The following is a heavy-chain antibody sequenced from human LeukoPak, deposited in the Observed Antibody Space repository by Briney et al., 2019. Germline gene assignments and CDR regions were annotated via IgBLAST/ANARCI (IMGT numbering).Heavy chain of an antibody. V-gene: IGHV1-58*02. J-gene: IGHJ3*01. CDR3: AAEIYGGNTDCCTFDF. D-gene: IGHD4-23*01. CDR2: IGVAGGNT. Sequence: SVKVSCKASGFTFSNSAIQWVRQARGQRLEWIGWIGVAGGNTNYAQTLQGRITITRDMSTSTAYMELTSLRSDDTAVYYCAAEIYGGNTDCCTFDFWGPGTPLTVSS. CDR1: GFTFSNSA.